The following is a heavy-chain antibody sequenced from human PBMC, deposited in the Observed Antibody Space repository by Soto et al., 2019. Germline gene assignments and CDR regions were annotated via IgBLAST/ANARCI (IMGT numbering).Heavy chain of an antibody. J-gene: IGHJ4*02. D-gene: IGHD3-10*01. CDR3: ARGHVHGRGYFDY. CDR2: INHSGST. V-gene: IGHV4-34*01. Sequence: PSETLSLTXAVYGGSFSGYYWSWIRQPPGKGLEWIGEINHSGSTNYNPSLKSRVTISVDTSKNQFSLKLSSVTAADTAVYYCARGHVHGRGYFDYWGQGTLVTVSS. CDR1: GGSFSGYY.